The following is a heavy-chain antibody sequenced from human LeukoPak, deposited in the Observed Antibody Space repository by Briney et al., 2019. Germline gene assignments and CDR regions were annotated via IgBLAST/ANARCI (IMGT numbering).Heavy chain of an antibody. CDR3: ARDSSTYYYDSSGYVLDY. Sequence: PGGSLRLSSAASGFTFSSYWMSWVRQAPGKGLEWVANIKQDGSEKYYVDSVKGRFTISRDNAKNSLYLQMNSLRAEDTAVYYCARDSSTYYYDSSGYVLDYWGQGTLVTVSS. CDR2: IKQDGSEK. CDR1: GFTFSSYW. V-gene: IGHV3-7*01. D-gene: IGHD3-22*01. J-gene: IGHJ4*02.